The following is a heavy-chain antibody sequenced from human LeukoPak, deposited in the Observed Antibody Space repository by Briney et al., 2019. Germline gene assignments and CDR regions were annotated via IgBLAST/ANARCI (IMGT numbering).Heavy chain of an antibody. CDR2: IYPGDSDT. D-gene: IGHD3-22*01. V-gene: IGHV5-51*01. CDR3: ARSPNYYDSSGPVDY. CDR1: GYSFTSYW. J-gene: IGHJ4*02. Sequence: GESLKISCKGPGYSFTSYWIGWVRQMPGKGLEWMGIIYPGDSDTRYSPSFQGQVTISADKSISTAYLQWSSLKASDTAMYYCARSPNYYDSSGPVDYWGQGTLVTVSS.